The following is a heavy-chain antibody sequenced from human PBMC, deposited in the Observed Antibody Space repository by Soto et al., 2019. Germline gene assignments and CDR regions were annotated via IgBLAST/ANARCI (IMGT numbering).Heavy chain of an antibody. V-gene: IGHV4-34*01. CDR3: ARRLWFGEYLRLPQFDY. CDR2: INHSGST. J-gene: IGHJ4*02. D-gene: IGHD3-10*01. Sequence: SETLSLTCAVYGGSFSGYYWSWIRQPPGKGLEWIGEINHSGSTNYNPSLKSRVTISVDTSKNQFSLKLSSVTAADTAVYYCARRLWFGEYLRLPQFDYWGQGTLVTVSS. CDR1: GGSFSGYY.